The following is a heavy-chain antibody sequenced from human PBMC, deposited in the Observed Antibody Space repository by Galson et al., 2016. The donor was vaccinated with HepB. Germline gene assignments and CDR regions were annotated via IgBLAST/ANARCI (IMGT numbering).Heavy chain of an antibody. J-gene: IGHJ6*02. CDR2: IYPGASDT. CDR3: ARRQFTAYGLDV. D-gene: IGHD6-19*01. V-gene: IGHV5-51*01. Sequence: GWVRQRPGKGLEWMGIIYPGASDTRYSPSFEGQVTISADKSTATAYLHWTSLKASDTAIYYCARRQFTAYGLDVWGQGTTVAVSS.